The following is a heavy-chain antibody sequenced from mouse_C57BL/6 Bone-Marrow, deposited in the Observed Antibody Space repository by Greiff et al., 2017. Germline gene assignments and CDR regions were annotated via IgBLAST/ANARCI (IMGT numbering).Heavy chain of an antibody. CDR3: GKRYHDNCDGFAY. CDR2: IWGGGST. V-gene: IGHV2-9*01. D-gene: IGHD2-4*01. CDR1: GFSFTSYG. J-gene: IGHJ3*01. Sequence: QVQLKESGPGLVAPSQCLSISCTVSGFSFTSYGVDWVRQPPGKGLEWLGVIWGGGSTTYNSALMSSLSISTDNSKSQAFLKMNSLHTDDTAMYYCGKRYHDNCDGFAYWGQGTLVTVSA.